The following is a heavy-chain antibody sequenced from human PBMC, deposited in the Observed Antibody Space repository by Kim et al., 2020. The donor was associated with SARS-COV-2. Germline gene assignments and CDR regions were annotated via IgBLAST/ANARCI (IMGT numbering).Heavy chain of an antibody. Sequence: ADSMKGQFTISSDNANDTLYLQTNSVRAEDTYVFYCARGPVPPEDDYCMDVWGQGTLVTVSS. V-gene: IGHV3-11*04. J-gene: IGHJ6*02. CDR3: ARGPVPPEDDYCMDV.